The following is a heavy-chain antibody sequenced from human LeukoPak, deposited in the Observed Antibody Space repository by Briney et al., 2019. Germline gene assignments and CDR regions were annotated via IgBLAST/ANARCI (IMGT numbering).Heavy chain of an antibody. D-gene: IGHD5-12*01. CDR1: GYTFTSYD. V-gene: IGHV1-8*01. Sequence: ASVKVSCKASGYTFTSYDINWVRQATGQGREWRGWMNPKRGKTGYVQKFQGRDTMTRNTAIRTAHMELSSLRSEHTAVYYCARVPRKRGYSGYDRYYFDYWGQGTLVTVSS. CDR2: MNPKRGKT. J-gene: IGHJ4*02. CDR3: ARVPRKRGYSGYDRYYFDY.